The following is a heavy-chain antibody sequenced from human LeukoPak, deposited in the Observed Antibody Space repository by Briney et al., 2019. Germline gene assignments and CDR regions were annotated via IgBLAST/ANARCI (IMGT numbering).Heavy chain of an antibody. J-gene: IGHJ4*02. CDR1: GFTFSSYA. V-gene: IGHV3-23*01. Sequence: GGSLRLSCAASGFTFSSYAMSWVRQAPGKGLEWVSTISGGGGRTWYADSVKGRFTISRDNSKNTVDVQLNSLRAEDTAVYYCARGPLTSNWFSEPIYWGQGSLVTVSS. CDR3: ARGPLTSNWFSEPIY. D-gene: IGHD6-13*01. CDR2: ISGGGGRT.